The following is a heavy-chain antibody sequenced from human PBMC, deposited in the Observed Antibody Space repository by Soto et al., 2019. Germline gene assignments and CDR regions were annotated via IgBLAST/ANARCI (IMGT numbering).Heavy chain of an antibody. CDR1: GGTFSSYT. CDR2: IIPILGIA. CDR3: ASWLPYGGNQYYFDY. D-gene: IGHD4-17*01. J-gene: IGHJ4*02. Sequence: ASVKVSCKASGGTFSSYTISWVRQAPGQGLEWMGRIIPILGIANYAQKFQGRVTITADKSTSTAYMELSSLRSEDTAVYYGASWLPYGGNQYYFDYWGQGTLVTVSS. V-gene: IGHV1-69*02.